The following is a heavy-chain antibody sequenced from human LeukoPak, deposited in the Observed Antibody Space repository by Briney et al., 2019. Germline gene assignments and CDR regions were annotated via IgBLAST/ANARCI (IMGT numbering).Heavy chain of an antibody. V-gene: IGHV3-7*01. CDR1: GFTFRNFW. J-gene: IGHJ6*03. D-gene: IGHD3-16*01. Sequence: PGGSLRLSCTASGFTFRNFWMTWVRQAPGKGLEWVAMIQEDGSGKYYVDSVKGRFTISRDNAKRSLYLQVDSLRAEDTAVYYCARDAGYYRMDAWGKGTTVTVSS. CDR3: ARDAGYYRMDA. CDR2: IQEDGSGK.